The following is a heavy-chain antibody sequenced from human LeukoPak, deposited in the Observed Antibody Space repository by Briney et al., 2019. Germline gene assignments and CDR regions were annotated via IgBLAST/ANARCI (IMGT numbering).Heavy chain of an antibody. Sequence: PGGSLRLSCAASGFTFSGYGMGWVRQAPGKGLEWVSAISGSGDGPYYADSVKGRFTISRDNSKNTLSLQMNSLRVEDTAVYYCVKYGAWGLWFGEPTTNFDSWGQGTLVTVSS. V-gene: IGHV3-23*01. D-gene: IGHD3-10*01. J-gene: IGHJ4*02. CDR2: ISGSGDGP. CDR1: GFTFSGYG. CDR3: VKYGAWGLWFGEPTTNFDS.